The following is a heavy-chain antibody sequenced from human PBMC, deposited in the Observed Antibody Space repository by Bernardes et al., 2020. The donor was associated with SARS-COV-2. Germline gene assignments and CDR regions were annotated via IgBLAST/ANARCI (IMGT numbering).Heavy chain of an antibody. CDR1: GYTFTGYY. V-gene: IGHV1-2*04. CDR2: INPNSGGT. J-gene: IGHJ6*02. Sequence: ASMKVSCKASGYTFTGYYMHWVRQAPGQGLEWMGWINPNSGGTNYAQKFQGWVTMTRDTSISTAYMELSRLRSDDTAVYYCARVPYSSRLGDYGMDVWGQGTTVTVSS. D-gene: IGHD6-13*01. CDR3: ARVPYSSRLGDYGMDV.